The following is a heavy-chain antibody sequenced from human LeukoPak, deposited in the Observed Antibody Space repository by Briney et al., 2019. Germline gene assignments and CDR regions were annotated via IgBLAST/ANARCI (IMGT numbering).Heavy chain of an antibody. CDR1: GATFNSGGYY. Sequence: SETLSLTCAVSGATFNSGGYYWNWIRQPPGKEPEWIGYIYYSGSTNYNRSLKSRVTISVDTSKNQFSLKLTSVTAADTAVYYCAREGWDLWGRGTLVTVSS. V-gene: IGHV4-61*08. CDR2: IYYSGST. D-gene: IGHD2-15*01. J-gene: IGHJ2*01. CDR3: AREGWDL.